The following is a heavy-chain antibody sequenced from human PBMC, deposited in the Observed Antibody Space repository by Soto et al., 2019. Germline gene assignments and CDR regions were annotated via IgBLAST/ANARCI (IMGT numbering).Heavy chain of an antibody. CDR3: ARGPLYYFDY. CDR1: GFTFSSYT. Sequence: EVQLVESGGGLVKPGGSLRLSCEDSGFTFSSYTMNWVRRAPGKGLEWVSPISSRSTNTHYADSVRGRFTISRDNAKRSLYLQMNSLRAEDTAVYYCARGPLYYFDYWGQGTLVTVSS. J-gene: IGHJ4*02. V-gene: IGHV3-21*02. CDR2: ISSRSTNT.